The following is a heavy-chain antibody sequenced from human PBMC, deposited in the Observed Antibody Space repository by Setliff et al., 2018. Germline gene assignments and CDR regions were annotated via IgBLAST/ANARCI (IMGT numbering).Heavy chain of an antibody. V-gene: IGHV4-39*07. CDR1: GDSINRSGYY. D-gene: IGHD1-26*01. Sequence: LSLTCNVSGDSINRSGYYWGWIRQPPGKGLEWIGSMYYSGSNDYNPSLKSRVTISLDTSKNQFSLRLTSVTAADTAVHYCARSYHLVLTNWFDAWGHGTLVTVSS. J-gene: IGHJ5*01. CDR3: ARSYHLVLTNWFDA. CDR2: MYYSGSN.